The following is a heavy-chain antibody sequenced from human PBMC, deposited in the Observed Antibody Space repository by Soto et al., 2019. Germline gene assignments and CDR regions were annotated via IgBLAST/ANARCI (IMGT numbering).Heavy chain of an antibody. J-gene: IGHJ6*03. D-gene: IGHD3-3*01. CDR2: ISYDGSNK. CDR1: GFTFSSYA. V-gene: IGHV3-30-3*01. CDR3: ARGVGFWVANSYYYMDV. Sequence: GGSLRLSCAASGFTFSSYAMHWVRQAPGKGLEWVAVISYDGSNKYYADSVKGRFSISRDNAKNSLYLQMSSLGADDTAVYYCARGVGFWVANSYYYMDVWGKGTTVTV.